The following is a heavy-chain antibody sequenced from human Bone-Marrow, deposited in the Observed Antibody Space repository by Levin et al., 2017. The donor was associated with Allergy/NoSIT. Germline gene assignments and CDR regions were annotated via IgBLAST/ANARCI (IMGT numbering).Heavy chain of an antibody. CDR2: ISGSGSHV. CDR1: EFLIRSYN. CDR3: VRAVVAVAGPCGLDV. V-gene: IGHV3-21*01. D-gene: IGHD6-19*01. J-gene: IGHJ6*02. Sequence: PGGSLRLSCEASEFLIRSYNMNWVRQAPGKGLEWVASISGSGSHVYYADSVKGRFTISRDNAKDSLFLQMDSLRADDTAVYYCVRAVVAVAGPCGLDVWGQGTTVTVSS.